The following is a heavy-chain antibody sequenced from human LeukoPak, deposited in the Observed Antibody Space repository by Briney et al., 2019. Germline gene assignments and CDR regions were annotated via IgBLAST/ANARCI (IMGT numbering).Heavy chain of an antibody. CDR1: GFTFGDYA. V-gene: IGHV3-49*03. Sequence: GGSLRLSCTASGFTFGDYAMSWFRQAPGKGLEWVGFIRSKAYGGTTEYAASVKGRFTISRDDSKCIAYLQMNSLRAEDTAVYYCAKQLLLGEIDYWGQGTLVTVSS. D-gene: IGHD3-10*01. CDR2: IRSKAYGGTT. J-gene: IGHJ4*02. CDR3: AKQLLLGEIDY.